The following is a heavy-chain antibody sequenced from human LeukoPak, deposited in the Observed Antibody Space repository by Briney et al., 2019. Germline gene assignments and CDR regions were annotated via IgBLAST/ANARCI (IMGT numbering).Heavy chain of an antibody. V-gene: IGHV1-46*01. CDR3: ARDASCSGGNCYAWFDP. J-gene: IGHJ5*02. D-gene: IGHD2-15*01. Sequence: GAAVKVSCKASGYTFTSYFMHWVRQAPGQGLEWMGIIHPSGGSASYAQNFQGRVTMTRDTSTSTVCMELSNLRSEDTAVYYCARDASCSGGNCYAWFDPWGQGTLVTVSS. CDR1: GYTFTSYF. CDR2: IHPSGGSA.